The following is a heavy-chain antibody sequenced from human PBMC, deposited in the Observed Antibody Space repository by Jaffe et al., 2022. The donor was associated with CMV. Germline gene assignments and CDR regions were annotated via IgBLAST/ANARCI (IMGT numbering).Heavy chain of an antibody. CDR3: ARDRRDCGGDCYPGWFDP. Sequence: QVQLQESGPGLVKPSGTLSLTCAVSGASISSSNWWSWVRQSPGKGLEWIGEIYHRESTNYNPSLKSRVTISIDKSKNQFSLNLSSVTAADTAVYYCARDRRDCGGDCYPGWFDPWGQGTLVTVSS. V-gene: IGHV4-4*02. D-gene: IGHD2-21*02. J-gene: IGHJ5*02. CDR1: GASISSSNW. CDR2: IYHREST.